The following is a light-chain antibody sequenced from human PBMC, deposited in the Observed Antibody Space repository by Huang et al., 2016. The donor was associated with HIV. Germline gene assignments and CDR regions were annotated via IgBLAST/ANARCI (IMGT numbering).Light chain of an antibody. V-gene: IGKV1-27*01. J-gene: IGKJ1*01. CDR3: QKYDSVPRT. Sequence: DIQMTQYPSSPSASVGDRVTITCRASQDIKNYLAWYQQKAGQVPKLLIYAASSLQSGVPSRFSGSGSGTDFTLSIISLQPEDVAIYYCQKYDSVPRTFGQGTKVDIK. CDR2: AAS. CDR1: QDIKNY.